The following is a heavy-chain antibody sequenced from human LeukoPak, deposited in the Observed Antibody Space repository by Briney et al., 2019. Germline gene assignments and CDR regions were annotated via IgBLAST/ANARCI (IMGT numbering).Heavy chain of an antibody. V-gene: IGHV4-38-2*02. CDR3: AGDGYKTNWYFDL. J-gene: IGHJ2*01. D-gene: IGHD5-24*01. CDR1: GYSISSGYY. Sequence: SETLSLTCTVSGYSISSGYYWGWIRQPPGKGLEWIGSIYHSGSTYYNPSLKSRVTISLDTSKNQFSLKLSSVTAADTAVYYCAGDGYKTNWYFDLWGRGTLVTVSS. CDR2: IYHSGST.